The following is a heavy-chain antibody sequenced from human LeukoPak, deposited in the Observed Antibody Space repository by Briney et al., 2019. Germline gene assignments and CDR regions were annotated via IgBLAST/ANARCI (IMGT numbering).Heavy chain of an antibody. CDR3: GGGGRGRGYAEAFDI. J-gene: IGHJ3*02. D-gene: IGHD3-16*01. V-gene: IGHV3-53*01. CDR2: IYSGGST. Sequence: PGGSLRLSCAASGFTVSSNYMSWVRQAPGKGLEWVSVIYSGGSTYYADSVKGRFTISRENYKNTLYFQKKSRRAEDAAVYYCGGGGRGRGYAEAFDIWGQGTMVTVSS. CDR1: GFTVSSNY.